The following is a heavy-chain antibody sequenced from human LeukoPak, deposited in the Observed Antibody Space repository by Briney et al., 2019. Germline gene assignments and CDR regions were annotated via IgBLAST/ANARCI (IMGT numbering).Heavy chain of an antibody. V-gene: IGHV3-23*01. CDR2: ISGSGGST. CDR1: GFIFSSYA. CDR3: AKDQSYYDFWSGYNPEFDY. J-gene: IGHJ4*02. Sequence: PGGSLRPSCAASGFIFSSYAMSWVRQAPGKGLEWVSAISGSGGSTYYADSVKGRFTISRDNSKNTLYLQMNSLRAEDTAVYYCAKDQSYYDFWSGYNPEFDYWGQGTLVTVSS. D-gene: IGHD3-3*01.